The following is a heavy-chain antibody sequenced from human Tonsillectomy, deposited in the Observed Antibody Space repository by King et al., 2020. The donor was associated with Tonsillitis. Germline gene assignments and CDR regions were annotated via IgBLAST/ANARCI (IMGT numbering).Heavy chain of an antibody. CDR2: ISHDGSKK. CDR3: AKDESGGGGSWYENY. Sequence: QVQLVESGGGVVQPGRSLRLSCAASGFTFSSYGMHWVRQAPDKGLEWVAVISHDGSKKHYADSVKGRFTISRDSSKNTLYLQVNSLRAEDTAIYYCAKDESGGGGSWYENYWGQGTLVTVSS. J-gene: IGHJ4*02. CDR1: GFTFSSYG. D-gene: IGHD6-13*01. V-gene: IGHV3-30*18.